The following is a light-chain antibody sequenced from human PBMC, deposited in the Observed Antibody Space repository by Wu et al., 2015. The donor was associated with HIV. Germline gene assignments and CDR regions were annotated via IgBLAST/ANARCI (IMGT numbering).Light chain of an antibody. CDR3: QQYDTFPLT. CDR1: TCSFF. J-gene: IGKJ4*01. CDR2: ATS. V-gene: IGKV1-8*01. Sequence: SASTGDTVNITVRRATCSFFFSMVSTKDHGKVPELLIYATSNLHRGVPSRFSGSGSGTTFTLTINCLHSEDLATFYCQQYDTFPLTFGGGTKVDIK.